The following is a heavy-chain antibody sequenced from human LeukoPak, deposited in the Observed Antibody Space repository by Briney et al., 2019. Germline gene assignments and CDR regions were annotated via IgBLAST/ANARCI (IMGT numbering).Heavy chain of an antibody. CDR3: ARGGELLDYFDC. Sequence: GGSLRLSCAASGFTFSSYAMHWVRQAPGKGLEWVAVISYDGSNKYYADSVKGRFTISRDNSKNTLYLQMNSLRAEDTAVYYCARGGELLDYFDCWGQGTLVTVSS. CDR1: GFTFSSYA. J-gene: IGHJ4*02. CDR2: ISYDGSNK. V-gene: IGHV3-30*04. D-gene: IGHD1-26*01.